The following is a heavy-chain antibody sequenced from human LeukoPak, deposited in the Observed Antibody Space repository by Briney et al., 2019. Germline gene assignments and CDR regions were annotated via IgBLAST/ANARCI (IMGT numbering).Heavy chain of an antibody. J-gene: IGHJ6*03. Sequence: SETLSLTCAVYGGSFSTYYWNWIRQSPGKGLEWLGEINHTGTTNYNPSLKSRGTLSVDTSKNQFSLKLKSVTAADTAVYYCARGAADRNNYYYYIDVWGNGSTVTVSS. CDR2: INHTGTT. CDR3: ARGAADRNNYYYYIDV. V-gene: IGHV4-34*01. CDR1: GGSFSTYY. D-gene: IGHD1/OR15-1a*01.